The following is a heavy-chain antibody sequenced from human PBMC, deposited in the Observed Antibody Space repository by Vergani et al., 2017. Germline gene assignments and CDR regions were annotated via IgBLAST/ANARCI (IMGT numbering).Heavy chain of an antibody. CDR3: AKHFRGWGIDY. V-gene: IGHV3-30*02. CDR2: IQFDGSNQ. D-gene: IGHD3-16*01. Sequence: QVQLVESGGGVVQRGGSLRLSCATSGFTLSNYDMQWICQGPGQGLEFVAFIQFDGSNQYYADSVKGRFTLSRDFSKNTLYLQMNSRRTDDTATYYCAKHFRGWGIDYWGQGTQVIVSS. CDR1: GFTLSNYD. J-gene: IGHJ4*02.